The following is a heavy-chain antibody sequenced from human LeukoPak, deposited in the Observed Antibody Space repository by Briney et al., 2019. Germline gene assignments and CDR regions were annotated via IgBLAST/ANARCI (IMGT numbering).Heavy chain of an antibody. CDR2: ITSGGDYI. CDR1: GFTFNTFN. V-gene: IGHV3-21*01. Sequence: GGSLRLSCAASGFTFNTFNMNWVRQAPGKGLEWVSSITSGGDYIYYADSVKGRFTTSRDNAKNSLSLQLNSLRVEDMAVYYCARGHYDVLAASYKWTPDYWGQGTLVTVSS. D-gene: IGHD3-9*01. CDR3: ARGHYDVLAASYKWTPDY. J-gene: IGHJ4*02.